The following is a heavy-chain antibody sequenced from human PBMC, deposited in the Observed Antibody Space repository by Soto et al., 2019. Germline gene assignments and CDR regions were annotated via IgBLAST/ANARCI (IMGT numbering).Heavy chain of an antibody. CDR3: ARDRDSSSYDAFDI. J-gene: IGHJ3*02. CDR2: IWYDGSKK. V-gene: IGHV3-33*01. CDR1: GFTFSSYG. D-gene: IGHD6-13*01. Sequence: GGSLRLSCAASGFTFSSYGMHWVRQAPGKGLEWVAVIWYDGSKKYYADSVKGRFTISRDNSKNTLYLQMNSLRAEDTVVYYCARDRDSSSYDAFDIWGQGTMVTVSS.